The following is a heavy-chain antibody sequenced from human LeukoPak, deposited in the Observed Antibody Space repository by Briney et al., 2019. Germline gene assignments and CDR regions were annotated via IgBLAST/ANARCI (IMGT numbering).Heavy chain of an antibody. CDR2: INTDGSDT. CDR3: ARGGWYGYYFDY. Sequence: GSLRLSCAASGFTFSTYWMHWVRQAPGKGLVWVSRINTDGSDTSYADSVKGRFTISRDNAKNTLYLQMNSLTAEDTAVYYCARGGWYGYYFDYWGRGTLATVSS. J-gene: IGHJ4*02. V-gene: IGHV3-74*01. CDR1: GFTFSTYW. D-gene: IGHD6-19*01.